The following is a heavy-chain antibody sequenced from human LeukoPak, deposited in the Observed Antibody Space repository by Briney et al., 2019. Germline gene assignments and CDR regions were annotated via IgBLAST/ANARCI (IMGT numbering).Heavy chain of an antibody. D-gene: IGHD2-15*01. J-gene: IGHJ3*02. CDR3: ARDATGLGAFDI. CDR2: IWYDGSNK. Sequence: QAGGSLRLSCAASGFTFSSYAMSWVRQAPGKGLEWVAVIWYDGSNKYYADSVKGRFTISRDNSKNTLYLQMNSLRAEDTAVYYCARDATGLGAFDIWGQGTMVTVSS. CDR1: GFTFSSYA. V-gene: IGHV3-33*08.